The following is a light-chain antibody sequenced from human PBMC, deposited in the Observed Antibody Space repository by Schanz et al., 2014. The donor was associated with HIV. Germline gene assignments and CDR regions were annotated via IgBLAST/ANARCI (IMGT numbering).Light chain of an antibody. V-gene: IGKV3-15*01. CDR1: QTIRSN. CDR2: GAS. Sequence: EILMTQSPATLFVSPGEKATVSCRASQTIRSNLAWYQQKPGQAPRLLIYGASTRATGIPARFSGSGSGTEFTLTISRVEPEDYAVYYCQQYGSPPWTFGQGTKVEV. CDR3: QQYGSPPWT. J-gene: IGKJ1*01.